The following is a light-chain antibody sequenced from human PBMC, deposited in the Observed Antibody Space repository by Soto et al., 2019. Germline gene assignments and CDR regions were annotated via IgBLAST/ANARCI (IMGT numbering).Light chain of an antibody. Sequence: QSVLTQPPSASGTPGQRVTISCSGSSSNVGVNFVYWHQQIPGTAPKLLIYRNNQRPSGVPDRFSGSKSGTSASLAISGLRTEDEADYHCGVWDDSLRGWVFGGGTQLTVL. CDR3: GVWDDSLRGWV. J-gene: IGLJ3*02. V-gene: IGLV1-47*01. CDR2: RNN. CDR1: SSNVGVNF.